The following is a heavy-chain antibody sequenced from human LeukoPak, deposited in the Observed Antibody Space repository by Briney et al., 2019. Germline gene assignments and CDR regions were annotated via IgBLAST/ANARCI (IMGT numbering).Heavy chain of an antibody. CDR1: GFTFSSYA. J-gene: IGHJ3*02. V-gene: IGHV3-23*01. Sequence: GGSLRLSCAASGFTFSSYAMSWVRQAPGKGLEWVSAISGSGGSTYYEDSVKGRFTISRDNSKNTLYLQMNSLRAEDTAVYYCAKDAPSIAARLDAFDIWGQGTMVTVSS. D-gene: IGHD6-6*01. CDR3: AKDAPSIAARLDAFDI. CDR2: ISGSGGST.